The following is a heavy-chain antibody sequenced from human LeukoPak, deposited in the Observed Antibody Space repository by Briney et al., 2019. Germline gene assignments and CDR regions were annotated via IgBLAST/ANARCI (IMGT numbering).Heavy chain of an antibody. J-gene: IGHJ4*02. CDR1: GYSFTNYW. Sequence: GESLQISCKGSGYSFTNYWIAWVRQMPGKGLEWMGIIYPGDSEIRYSPSFQGRVTISVDKSITTAYLQWSSLKASDTAVYYCARQEVALTFQIDYWGQGTLVTVSS. D-gene: IGHD3-16*01. V-gene: IGHV5-51*01. CDR2: IYPGDSEI. CDR3: ARQEVALTFQIDY.